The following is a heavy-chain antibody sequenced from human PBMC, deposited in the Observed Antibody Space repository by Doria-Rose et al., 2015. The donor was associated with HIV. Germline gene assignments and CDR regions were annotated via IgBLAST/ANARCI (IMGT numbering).Heavy chain of an antibody. CDR3: ARIKSSRWYHKYYFDF. CDR2: TFSDDER. CDR1: GVSLSSPGMG. V-gene: IGHV2-26*01. J-gene: IGHJ4*02. Sequence: QITLKESGPVLVKPTETLTLTCTVSGVSLSSPGMGVSWIRQPPGKALEWLANTFSDDERSYKTSLKSRLNISRGTSKSQVVLTMTDMDPVDTATYYCARIKSSRWYHKYYFDFWGQGTLVIVSA. D-gene: IGHD6-13*01.